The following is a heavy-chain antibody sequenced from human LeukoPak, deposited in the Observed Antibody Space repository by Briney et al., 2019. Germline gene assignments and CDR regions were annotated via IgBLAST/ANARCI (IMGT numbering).Heavy chain of an antibody. Sequence: GGSLRLSCAASGFTFSSYAMSWVRQAPGKGLEWVSAISGSGGSTYYADSVKGRSTISRDNSKSTLYLQMNSLRADDTAIYYCARDFLWLVDYWGQGTLVTVSS. CDR2: ISGSGGST. J-gene: IGHJ4*02. D-gene: IGHD6-19*01. CDR3: ARDFLWLVDY. V-gene: IGHV3-23*01. CDR1: GFTFSSYA.